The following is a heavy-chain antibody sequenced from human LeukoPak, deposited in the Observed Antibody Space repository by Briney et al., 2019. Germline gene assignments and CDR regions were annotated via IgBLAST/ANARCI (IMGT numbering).Heavy chain of an antibody. J-gene: IGHJ3*02. Sequence: SETLSLTCTASGGSISSYYWSWIRQPPGKGLEWIGYIYYSGSTNYNPSLKSRVTISVDTSKNQFSLKLSSVTAADTAVYYCARDDPYCGGDCYAFDIWGQGTMVTVSS. CDR3: ARDDPYCGGDCYAFDI. CDR1: GGSISSYY. V-gene: IGHV4-59*01. D-gene: IGHD2-21*02. CDR2: IYYSGST.